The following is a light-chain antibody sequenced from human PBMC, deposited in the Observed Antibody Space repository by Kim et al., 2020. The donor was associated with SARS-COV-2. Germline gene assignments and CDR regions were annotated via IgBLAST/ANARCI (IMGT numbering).Light chain of an antibody. J-gene: IGKJ2*01. Sequence: EIVLTQSPGTLSLSPGERATLSCRASQSIDSKYFAWYQQKPGQAPRLLIYAASSRATGIPDRFSGSGSGTAFTLTISRLEPEDFAVYYCQQYGNGNSPRYSYGQGTRLEIK. CDR1: QSIDSKY. CDR3: QQYGNGNSPRYS. V-gene: IGKV3-20*01. CDR2: AAS.